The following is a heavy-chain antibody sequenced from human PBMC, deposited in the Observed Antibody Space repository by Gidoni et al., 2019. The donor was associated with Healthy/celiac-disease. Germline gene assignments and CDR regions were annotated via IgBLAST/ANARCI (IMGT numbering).Heavy chain of an antibody. CDR3: AKVNPMITFGGVIAVGTDPFDY. Sequence: EVQLLESGGGLVQPGGSLRLSCAASGFTFSSYAMSWVRQAPGKGLEWVSAISGSGGSTYYADSVKGRFTISRDNSKNTLYLQMNSLRAEDTAVYYCAKVNPMITFGGVIAVGTDPFDYWGQGTLVTVSS. CDR1: GFTFSSYA. CDR2: ISGSGGST. D-gene: IGHD3-16*02. J-gene: IGHJ4*02. V-gene: IGHV3-23*01.